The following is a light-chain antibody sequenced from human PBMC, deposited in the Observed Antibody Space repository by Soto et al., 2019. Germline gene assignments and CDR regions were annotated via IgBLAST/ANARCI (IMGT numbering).Light chain of an antibody. V-gene: IGKV1-8*01. Sequence: AIRMTQSPSSLSASTGDRVTITCRASQGISSYLAWYQQKPGTAPKLLIYAAYTLQSGVPSRFSGSGSGTDFTLTISCLQSEDFATYYCQQYYSYPRTFCQGTKVEIK. CDR2: AAY. CDR1: QGISSY. J-gene: IGKJ1*01. CDR3: QQYYSYPRT.